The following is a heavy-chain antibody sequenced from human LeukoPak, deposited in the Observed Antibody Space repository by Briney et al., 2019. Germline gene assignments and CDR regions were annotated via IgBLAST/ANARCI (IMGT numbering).Heavy chain of an antibody. D-gene: IGHD3-10*01. J-gene: IGHJ6*03. Sequence: PSETLSLSCAVYGGSFSGYYWSWIRQPPGKGLEWIGEINHSGSTNYNPSLKSRVTISVDTSKNQFSLKLSSVTAADTAVYYCAGGLGGNYYYYYMDVWGKGTTVTVSS. V-gene: IGHV4-34*01. CDR2: INHSGST. CDR3: AGGLGGNYYYYYMDV. CDR1: GGSFSGYY.